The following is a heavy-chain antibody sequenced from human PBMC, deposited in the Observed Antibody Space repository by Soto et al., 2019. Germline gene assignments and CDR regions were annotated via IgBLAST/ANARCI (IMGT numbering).Heavy chain of an antibody. D-gene: IGHD1-20*01. CDR3: ARGHRKLYNWKQRRYYYYYGMDV. CDR2: MNPNSGNT. CDR1: GYTFTSYD. V-gene: IGHV1-8*01. Sequence: QVQLVQSGAEVKKPGASVKVSCKASGYTFTSYDINWVRQATGQGLEWMGWMNPNSGNTGYAQKFQGRVTMTRNTSISTAYMELSSLRSEDTAVYYCARGHRKLYNWKQRRYYYYYGMDVWGQGTTVTVSS. J-gene: IGHJ6*02.